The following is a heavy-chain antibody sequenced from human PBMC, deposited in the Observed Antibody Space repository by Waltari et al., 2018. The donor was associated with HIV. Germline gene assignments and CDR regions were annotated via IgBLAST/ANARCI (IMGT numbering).Heavy chain of an antibody. CDR2: ISYYGDNK. CDR1: GFTFSRYA. J-gene: IGHJ4*02. CDR3: AKGASGWSPGY. D-gene: IGHD6-19*01. V-gene: IGHV3-30*18. Sequence: QMQLVEPGRGVVQPGRSLRLSCAASGFTFSRYAMHWVRQAPGKGLEWVAVISYYGDNKYYADSVKGRFTISRDNSKNTLYLQMNSLRAEDTAVYYCAKGASGWSPGYWGQGTLVTVSS.